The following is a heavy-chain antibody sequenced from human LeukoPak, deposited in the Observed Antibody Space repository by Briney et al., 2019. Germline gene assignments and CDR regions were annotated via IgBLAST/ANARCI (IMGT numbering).Heavy chain of an antibody. D-gene: IGHD3-10*01. Sequence: PGGSLRLSCAASGFTLSRYAMNWVRQAPGKGLEWVSYINTDSSDIHYADSVKGRFTISRDNSENPLYLQTNSLRPDDTAVYYCAREYASGSYWGAPRGGMDAWGQGTTVTVSS. CDR3: AREYASGSYWGAPRGGMDA. CDR1: GFTLSRYA. CDR2: INTDSSDI. J-gene: IGHJ6*02. V-gene: IGHV3-48*01.